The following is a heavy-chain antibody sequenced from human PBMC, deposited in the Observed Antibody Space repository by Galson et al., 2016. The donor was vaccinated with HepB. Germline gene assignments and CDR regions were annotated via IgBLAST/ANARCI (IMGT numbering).Heavy chain of an antibody. V-gene: IGHV3-48*02. CDR2: ISRGSGTI. CDR1: GFTFSSYG. Sequence: SLRLSCAASGFTFSSYGMNWIRQAPGKGLEWVSYISRGSGTIYYADSVRGRFTVSRDNARNSLYLQMNSLRDEDTAVYYCATSGSGGDTFVDVWGQGTTVIVTS. CDR3: ATSGSGGDTFVDV. D-gene: IGHD2/OR15-2a*01. J-gene: IGHJ6*02.